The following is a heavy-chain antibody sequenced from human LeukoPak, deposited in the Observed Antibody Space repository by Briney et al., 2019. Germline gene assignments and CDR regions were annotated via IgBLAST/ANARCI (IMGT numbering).Heavy chain of an antibody. V-gene: IGHV4-4*02. D-gene: IGHD6-13*01. CDR1: GGSISSNNW. CDR2: IFHSGST. Sequence: KPSGTLSLTCAVSGGSISSNNWWSWVRQPPGQGLEWIGEIFHSGSTNYNPSLKSRVTISVDKSKNQFSLELNSVTAADTAVYYCARAEPRGSVWYPYWGQGTLVTVSS. J-gene: IGHJ4*02. CDR3: ARAEPRGSVWYPY.